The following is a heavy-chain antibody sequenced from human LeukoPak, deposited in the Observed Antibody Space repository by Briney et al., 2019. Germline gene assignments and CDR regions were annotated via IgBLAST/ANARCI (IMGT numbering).Heavy chain of an antibody. Sequence: ASVKVSCKASGYTFTSYGISWVRQAPGQGLEWMGWISAYNGNTNYAQKLQGRVTMTTDTSTRTAYMELRSLRSDDTAVYYCARGYPPGIAARGYFDYWGQGTLVTVSS. CDR3: ARGYPPGIAARGYFDY. CDR1: GYTFTSYG. D-gene: IGHD6-6*01. J-gene: IGHJ4*02. CDR2: ISAYNGNT. V-gene: IGHV1-18*01.